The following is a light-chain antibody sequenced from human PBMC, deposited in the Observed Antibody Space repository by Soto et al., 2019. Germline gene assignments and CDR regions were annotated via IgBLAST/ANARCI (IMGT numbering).Light chain of an antibody. V-gene: IGKV3-20*01. CDR2: GAS. Sequence: EMVLTQSPDTLYLSPGEGATLSCRASQRVTSSYLAWYQQKPGQAPRLLISGASDRATGVPARVSGSGYGTVFTLTISRLEPEDFAVYYCQQYVNSPVTFGQGTKLQIK. CDR1: QRVTSSY. J-gene: IGKJ2*01. CDR3: QQYVNSPVT.